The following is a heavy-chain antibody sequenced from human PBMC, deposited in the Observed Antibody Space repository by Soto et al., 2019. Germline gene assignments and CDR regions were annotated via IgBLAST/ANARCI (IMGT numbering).Heavy chain of an antibody. CDR3: ARSLLAGYYFDY. D-gene: IGHD6-19*01. J-gene: IGHJ4*02. CDR1: GGSISSSSYY. CDR2: IYYSGST. V-gene: IGHV4-39*01. Sequence: SETLSLTCTVSGGSISSSSYYWGWIRQPPGKGLEWIGSIYYSGSTYYNPSLKSRVTISVDTSKNQFSLKLSSVTAADTAVYYCARSLLAGYYFDYWGQGTLVTVSS.